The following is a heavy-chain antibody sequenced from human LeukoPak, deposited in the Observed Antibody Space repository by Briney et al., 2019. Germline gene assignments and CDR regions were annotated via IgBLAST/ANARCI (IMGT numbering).Heavy chain of an antibody. V-gene: IGHV3-21*01. CDR1: GFTFSSYS. CDR2: ISSSSSYI. D-gene: IGHD3-22*01. CDR3: ARTPYYYDSSGQGGVDY. J-gene: IGHJ4*02. Sequence: GGPLRLSCAASGFTFSSYSMNWVRQAPGKGLEWVSSISSSSSYIYYADSVKGRFTISRDNSKNTLYLQMNSLRAEDTAVYYCARTPYYYDSSGQGGVDYWGQGTLVTVSS.